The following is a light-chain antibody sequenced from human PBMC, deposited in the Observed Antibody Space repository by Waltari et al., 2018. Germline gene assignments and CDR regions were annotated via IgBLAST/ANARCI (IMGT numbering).Light chain of an antibody. CDR3: QHRDHWPPDAT. Sequence: EIVLTQSPVTLSLSPGERATLSCRASQGVSSSYLAWYQQKPGQAPRLLIYGASTRATGIPARFSGSGSGTDFTLTISSLEPEDFAVYYCQHRDHWPPDATFGPGTKVDIK. J-gene: IGKJ3*01. V-gene: IGKV3D-20*02. CDR1: QGVSSSY. CDR2: GAS.